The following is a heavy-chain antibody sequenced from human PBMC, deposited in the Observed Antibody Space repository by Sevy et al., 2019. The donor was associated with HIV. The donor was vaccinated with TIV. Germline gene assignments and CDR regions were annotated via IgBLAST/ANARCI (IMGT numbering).Heavy chain of an antibody. CDR1: GDTFSSYA. CDR3: ARPPNYDILTGRYYYGMDV. CDR2: IIPIFGTA. Sequence: ASVKVSCKASGDTFSSYAISWVRQAPGQGLEWMGGIIPIFGTANYAQKFQGRVTITADESTSTAYMELSSLRSEDTAVYYCARPPNYDILTGRYYYGMDVWGQGTMVTVSS. D-gene: IGHD3-9*01. J-gene: IGHJ6*02. V-gene: IGHV1-69*13.